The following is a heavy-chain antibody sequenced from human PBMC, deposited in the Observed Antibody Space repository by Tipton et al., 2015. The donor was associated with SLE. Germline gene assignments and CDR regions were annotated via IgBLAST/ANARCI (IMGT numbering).Heavy chain of an antibody. CDR2: IYYSGST. CDR3: AGGLYGGNVY. D-gene: IGHD4-23*01. V-gene: IGHV4-59*01. CDR1: GGSISSYY. Sequence: LRLSCTVSGGSISSYYWSWIRQPPGKGLEWVGYIYYSGSTNYNPSLKSRVTISVDTSKNQFSLKLSSVTAADTAVYYCAGGLYGGNVYWGQGTLVTVSS. J-gene: IGHJ4*02.